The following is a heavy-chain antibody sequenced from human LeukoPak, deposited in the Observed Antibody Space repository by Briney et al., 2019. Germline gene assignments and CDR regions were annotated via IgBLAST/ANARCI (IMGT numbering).Heavy chain of an antibody. CDR2: IVVGSGNT. V-gene: IGHV1-58*01. Sequence: SVKVSCKASGFTFTSSAVQWVRQARGQRLEWIGWIVVGSGNTNYAQKFQERVTITRDMSTSTAYMELSSLRSEDTAVYYCAAETSGNIVAAANFDYWGQGTLVTVSS. CDR3: AAETSGNIVAAANFDY. J-gene: IGHJ4*02. D-gene: IGHD5-12*01. CDR1: GFTFTSSA.